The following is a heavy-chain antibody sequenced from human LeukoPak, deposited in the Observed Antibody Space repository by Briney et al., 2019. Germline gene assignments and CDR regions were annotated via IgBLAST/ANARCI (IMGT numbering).Heavy chain of an antibody. D-gene: IGHD2-15*01. J-gene: IGHJ5*01. V-gene: IGHV3-64D*09. Sequence: GGSLRLSCSVSGFSLSNSGMHWVRQAPGKGLGSVSAISSKGDSTYYADSVKGRFTISRDNSKDTLYLQMSSLRAEDTAVYYCVKRAGYCSGGSCYYGWFDSWGQGTLVTVSS. CDR3: VKRAGYCSGGSCYYGWFDS. CDR2: ISSKGDST. CDR1: GFSLSNSG.